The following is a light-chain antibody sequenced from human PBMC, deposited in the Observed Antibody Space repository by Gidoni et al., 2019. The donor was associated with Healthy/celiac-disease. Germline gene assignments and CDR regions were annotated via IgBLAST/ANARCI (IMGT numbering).Light chain of an antibody. CDR1: QSISSY. V-gene: IGKV1-39*01. J-gene: IGKJ2*04. CDR2: AAS. Sequence: DIQMTQPPSSLSASVADRVTITCRASQSISSYLNWYQQKPGHAPKLLIYAASSLQSGVPSRFSGSGSGTDFTLTISSLQPEDFATYYCQQSYSTSCSFGQGTKLEIK. CDR3: QQSYSTSCS.